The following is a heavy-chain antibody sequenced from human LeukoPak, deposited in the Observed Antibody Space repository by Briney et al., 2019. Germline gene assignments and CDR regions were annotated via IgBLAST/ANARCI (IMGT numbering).Heavy chain of an antibody. D-gene: IGHD5-18*01. V-gene: IGHV3-23*01. Sequence: GGSLRLSCAASAFTFSRDDMAWVRRPPGKRPEWISSISGNGAGTHYIDSVRGRFIISRDNSKNTVYLQMNSLRAEDTAIYYCAREDSSMVLSLDYWGQGTLVTVSS. CDR3: AREDSSMVLSLDY. J-gene: IGHJ4*02. CDR2: ISGNGAGT. CDR1: AFTFSRDD.